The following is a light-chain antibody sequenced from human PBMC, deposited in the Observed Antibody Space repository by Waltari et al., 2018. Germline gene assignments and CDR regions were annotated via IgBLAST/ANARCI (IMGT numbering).Light chain of an antibody. CDR2: QAS. Sequence: DIQMTQSPSTLSASVGDRVTITCRASQSVSRWLAWSQQKPGKAPKLLIYQASTLDSGVPSRFSGSSSGTQFTLTISSLQPDDFATYYCQQFNSNSWTFGQGTKVEIQ. J-gene: IGKJ1*01. CDR3: QQFNSNSWT. CDR1: QSVSRW. V-gene: IGKV1-5*03.